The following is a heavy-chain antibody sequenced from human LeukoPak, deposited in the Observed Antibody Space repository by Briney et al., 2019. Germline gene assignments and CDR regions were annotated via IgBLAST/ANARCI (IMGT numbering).Heavy chain of an antibody. J-gene: IGHJ6*02. D-gene: IGHD2-2*01. Sequence: PGGSLRLSCAASGFTFSSYAMSWVRQAPGRGLEWVSAISGRDGRTYYTDSVKGRFTISRDNSRDTLYLQMNSLRAEDTAVYYCAKDLGYCSSTSCYGGAYYYYGMDVWGQGTTVTVSS. CDR2: ISGRDGRT. CDR3: AKDLGYCSSTSCYGGAYYYYGMDV. V-gene: IGHV3-23*01. CDR1: GFTFSSYA.